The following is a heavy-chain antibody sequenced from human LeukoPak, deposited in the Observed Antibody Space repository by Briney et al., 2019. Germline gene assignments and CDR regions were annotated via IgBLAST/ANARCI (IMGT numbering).Heavy chain of an antibody. V-gene: IGHV3-69-1*02. CDR3: AELGITMIGGV. J-gene: IGHJ6*04. D-gene: IGHD3-10*02. CDR1: GFTFSNYG. Sequence: GGSLRLSCAASGFTFSNYGMSWVRQAPGKGLEWVSTSGSGDTTYYADSVKGRFTISRDNAKNSLYLQMNSLRAEDTAVYYCAELGITMIGGVWGKGTTVTISS. CDR2: SGSGDTT.